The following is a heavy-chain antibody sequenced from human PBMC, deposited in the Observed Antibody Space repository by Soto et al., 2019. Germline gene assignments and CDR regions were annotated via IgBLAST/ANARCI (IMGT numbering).Heavy chain of an antibody. CDR1: GLSFSSYE. J-gene: IGHJ6*02. CDR2: ISTSDSVK. V-gene: IGHV3-48*03. D-gene: IGHD3-3*01. CDR3: ARNRRSFDFWSDHHEGEGMDV. Sequence: GGSLRLSCVASGLSFSSYEMNWVRQAPGKGLEWVSYISTSDSVKYYADSVKGRFTISRDNAKKSLYLQMDSLRVEDTALYYCARNRRSFDFWSDHHEGEGMDVWGQGTTVTSP.